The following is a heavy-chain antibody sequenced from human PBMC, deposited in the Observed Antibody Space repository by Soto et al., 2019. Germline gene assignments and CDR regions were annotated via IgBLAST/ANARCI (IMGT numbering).Heavy chain of an antibody. J-gene: IGHJ5*02. CDR1: GFTFSNYW. CDR3: ARDWFDA. Sequence: GGSLRLSCVASGFTFSNYWMSWVRQAPGKGLEWVANMKKDGSQKYYVDSVKGRFTISRDNARNSLYLQMNSLRVEDAAVYYCARDWFDAWGQGTLVTVSS. CDR2: MKKDGSQK. V-gene: IGHV3-7*01.